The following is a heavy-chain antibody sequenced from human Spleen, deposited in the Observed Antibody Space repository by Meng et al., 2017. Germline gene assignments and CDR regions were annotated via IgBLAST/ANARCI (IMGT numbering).Heavy chain of an antibody. D-gene: IGHD3-10*01. CDR3: ASGYGSGSYYNWFDP. CDR2: INHSGST. V-gene: IGHV4-34*01. Sequence: QVQVQQWGAGLLKPSETLSLTCAVYGGSFSGYYWSWIRQPPGKGLEWIGEINHSGSTNYNPSLKSRVTISVDTSKNQFSLKLNSVTAADTAVYYCASGYGSGSYYNWFDPWGQGTLVTVSS. J-gene: IGHJ5*02. CDR1: GGSFSGYY.